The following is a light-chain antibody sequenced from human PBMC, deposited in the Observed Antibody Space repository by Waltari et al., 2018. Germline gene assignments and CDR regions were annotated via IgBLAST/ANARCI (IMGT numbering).Light chain of an antibody. CDR2: WTS. V-gene: IGKV4-1*01. CDR3: QQCYSFPYT. Sequence: EIVMTPSPDSLPVSLLGRAAINCRSSQSGLAITNNKNYLGWYQQKPGQPPKLLISWTSTRDSGVPDRFSGSGSGTDFTLTISSLQAEDVAVYYCQQCYSFPYTFGQGTKLEIK. J-gene: IGKJ2*01. CDR1: QSGLAITNNKNY.